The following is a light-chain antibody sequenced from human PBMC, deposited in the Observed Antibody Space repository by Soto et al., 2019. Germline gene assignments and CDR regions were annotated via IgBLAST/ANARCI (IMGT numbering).Light chain of an antibody. V-gene: IGKV3-11*01. CDR2: DAS. CDR1: QRVSGY. J-gene: IGKJ4*01. CDR3: LQRSNWPYLA. Sequence: EMVLTQSPDTPHFPPGESATLSRRAGQRVSGYLGCYQQKPGQAPLLLIYDASNRSYGVPARFRGSGSGTNFTLAIASLEPEDFAVYYCLQRSNWPYLAFGGGTRV.